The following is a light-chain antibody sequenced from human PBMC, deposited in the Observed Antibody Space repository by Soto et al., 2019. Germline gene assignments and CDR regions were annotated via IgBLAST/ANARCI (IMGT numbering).Light chain of an antibody. CDR1: QNIPNNN. V-gene: IGKV3-20*01. J-gene: IGKJ1*01. CDR2: GAS. CDR3: QRYDASPT. Sequence: EIVLTQSPDTLSLSVGERAALSCTASQNIPNNNLVWYQQKPGQTPTVLIYGASNRATGIPDRFSGSGSGTDFTLTFSRLDPDDLAVYYCQRYDASPTFGQGTKV.